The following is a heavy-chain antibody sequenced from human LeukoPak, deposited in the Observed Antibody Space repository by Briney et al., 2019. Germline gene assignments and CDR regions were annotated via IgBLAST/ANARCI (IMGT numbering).Heavy chain of an antibody. J-gene: IGHJ4*02. V-gene: IGHV4-59*01. D-gene: IGHD2-2*01. CDR1: GGSISNYY. CDR3: ARSKYHLLY. CDR2: VYYSGST. Sequence: TSETLSLTCTVSGGSISNYYWTWIRQAPGKGLEWIGYVYYSGSTNYNPSLKSRVTISVDTSKNQFSLKLSSVTAADTAVYYCARSKYHLLYWGQGTLVTVSS.